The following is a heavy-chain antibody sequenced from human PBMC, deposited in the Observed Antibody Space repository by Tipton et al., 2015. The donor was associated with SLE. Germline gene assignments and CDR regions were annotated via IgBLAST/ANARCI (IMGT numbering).Heavy chain of an antibody. CDR2: IIPILGIA. D-gene: IGHD4-17*01. V-gene: IGHV1-69*10. Sequence: QLVQSGAEVKKPEASVKVSCKASGYTFTSYGISWVRQAPGQGLEWMGGIIPILGIANYAQKFQGRVTITADKSTSTAYMELSSLRPEDTAVYYCARSDYGDYVGWFDPWGQGTLVTVSS. CDR3: ARSDYGDYVGWFDP. J-gene: IGHJ5*02. CDR1: GYTFTSYG.